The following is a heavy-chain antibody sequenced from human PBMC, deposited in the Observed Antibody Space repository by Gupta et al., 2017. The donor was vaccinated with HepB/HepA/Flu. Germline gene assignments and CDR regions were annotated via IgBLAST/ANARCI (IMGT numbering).Heavy chain of an antibody. J-gene: IGHJ3*02. D-gene: IGHD6-13*01. Sequence: QLQLQESGPGLVKPSETLSLTCTVSGGSLSRSSYYWGWIRQPPGKGLEWIGSIYYSGSTYYNPSLESRVTISVDTSKNQFSLKLSSVTAADTAVYYCASSQYSSSWSLNAFDIWGQGTMVTVSS. CDR2: IYYSGST. CDR3: ASSQYSSSWSLNAFDI. CDR1: GGSLSRSSYY. V-gene: IGHV4-39*01.